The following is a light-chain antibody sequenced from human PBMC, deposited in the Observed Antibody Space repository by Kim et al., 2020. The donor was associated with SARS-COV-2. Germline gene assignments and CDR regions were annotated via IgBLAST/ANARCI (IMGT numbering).Light chain of an antibody. CDR3: CSYAGSSTDVI. CDR1: SHNVGSYDL. Sequence: SELTQPASVSGSPGQSITISCTGTSHNVGSYDLVSWYQQHPGKAPKLLIYEVTKRPSGVSNRFSASKSGNTASLTISGLQAEDEADYYCCSYAGSSTDVIFGGGTQLTVL. CDR2: EVT. V-gene: IGLV2-23*02. J-gene: IGLJ2*01.